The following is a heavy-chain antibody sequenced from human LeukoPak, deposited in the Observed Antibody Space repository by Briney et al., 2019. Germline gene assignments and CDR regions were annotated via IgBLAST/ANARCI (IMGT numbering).Heavy chain of an antibody. CDR1: GGSFSGYY. J-gene: IGHJ6*03. CDR2: INHSGST. D-gene: IGHD3-10*01. CDR3: ARRGGNYYGSGSYRYYYYYMDV. V-gene: IGHV4-34*01. Sequence: SETLSLTCAVYGGSFSGYYWSWIRQPPGKGLEWIGEINHSGSTNYNPSLKSRVTISVDTSKNQFSLKLGSVTAADTAVYYCARRGGNYYGSGSYRYYYYYMDVWGKGTTVTVSS.